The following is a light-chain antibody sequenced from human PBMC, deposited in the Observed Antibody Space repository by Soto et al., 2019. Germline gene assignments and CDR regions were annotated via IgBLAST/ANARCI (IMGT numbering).Light chain of an antibody. CDR3: AIWDDSLNGPV. V-gene: IGLV1-44*01. CDR1: SSNIGIHS. J-gene: IGLJ3*02. Sequence: QSVLTQPPSASGTPGQRITISCSGSSSNIGIHSVNWYQQLPGPAPKLLIYRSSQRHSGVPDRFSGSKSGTSASLAISGLQSGDEADYYCAIWDDSLNGPVFGGGTKLTVL. CDR2: RSS.